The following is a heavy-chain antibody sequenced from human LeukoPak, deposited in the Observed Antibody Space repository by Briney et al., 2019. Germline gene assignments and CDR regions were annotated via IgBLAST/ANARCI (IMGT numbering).Heavy chain of an antibody. D-gene: IGHD3-16*01. CDR3: ARVSGSSWGRLLDS. J-gene: IGHJ5*01. Sequence: ASVKVSCKASGYTFTSYYMHWVRQAPGQGLEWMGWINPNSGGTNYAQKFQGRVTMTRDTSISTAYMELSRLRSDDTAVYYCARVSGSSWGRLLDSWGQGTLVTVSS. CDR1: GYTFTSYY. V-gene: IGHV1-2*02. CDR2: INPNSGGT.